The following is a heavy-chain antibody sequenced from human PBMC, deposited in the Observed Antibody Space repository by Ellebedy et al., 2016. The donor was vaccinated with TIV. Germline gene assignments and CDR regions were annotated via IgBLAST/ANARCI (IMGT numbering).Heavy chain of an antibody. J-gene: IGHJ4*02. D-gene: IGHD2-15*01. V-gene: IGHV3-66*04. Sequence: GESLKISCTASEFTVGNNYMAWVRQAPGKGLEWVSLIYSGGTTHYAASVKGRFTISRDSFENTLYLQMNSLRAEDTAVYYCMRRWSWGQGTLVTVSS. CDR1: EFTVGNNY. CDR2: IYSGGTT. CDR3: MRRWS.